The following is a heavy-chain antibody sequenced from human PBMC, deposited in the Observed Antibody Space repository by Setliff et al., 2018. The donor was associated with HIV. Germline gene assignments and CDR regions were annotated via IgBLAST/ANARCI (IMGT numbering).Heavy chain of an antibody. V-gene: IGHV3-21*01. CDR2: LSGDSNHI. J-gene: IGHJ4*02. CDR3: TRESIAIAVADNNFDY. Sequence: LRLSCAASGFTFTIYTMNWVRQAPGKGLEWVSSLSGDSNHIYYADSVKGRFTISRDNAKNTLYLQMNSLRAEDTAVYYCTRESIAIAVADNNFDYWGQGTLVTVSS. CDR1: GFTFTIYT. D-gene: IGHD6-19*01.